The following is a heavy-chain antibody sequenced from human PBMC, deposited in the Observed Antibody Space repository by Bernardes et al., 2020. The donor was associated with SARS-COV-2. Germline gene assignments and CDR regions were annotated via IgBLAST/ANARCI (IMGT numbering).Heavy chain of an antibody. Sequence: ASVKVSCKASGYTFTSYDINWVRQATGQGLEWMGWMNPNSGNTGYAQKFQGRVTMTRNTSISTAYMELSSLRSEDTAVYYCARGTRVVAATNYYYYGMDVWGQGTTVTVSS. CDR3: ARGTRVVAATNYYYYGMDV. D-gene: IGHD2-15*01. J-gene: IGHJ6*02. CDR2: MNPNSGNT. V-gene: IGHV1-8*01. CDR1: GYTFTSYD.